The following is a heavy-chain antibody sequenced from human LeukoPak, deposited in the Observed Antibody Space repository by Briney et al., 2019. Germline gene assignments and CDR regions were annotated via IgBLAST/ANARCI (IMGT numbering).Heavy chain of an antibody. CDR3: ARGQISSSTY. CDR1: GFTFSSYT. J-gene: IGHJ4*02. Sequence: GGSLRLSCAASGFTFSSYTMSWVRQAPGKGLEWVSTITTSDGNTYYADSVKGRFTVSRDNSKNTLYLQMNSLRAEDTAVYYCARGQISSSTYWGQGTLVTVSS. CDR2: ITTSDGNT. V-gene: IGHV3-23*01. D-gene: IGHD6-6*01.